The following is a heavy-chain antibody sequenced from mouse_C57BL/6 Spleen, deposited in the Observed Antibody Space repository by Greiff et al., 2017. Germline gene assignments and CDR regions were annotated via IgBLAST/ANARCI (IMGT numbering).Heavy chain of an antibody. J-gene: IGHJ2*01. CDR3: AREGTFYYSHFDY. CDR1: GYAFSSSW. D-gene: IGHD2-12*01. CDR2: IYPGDGDT. V-gene: IGHV1-82*01. Sequence: QVQLQQSGPELVKPGASVKISCKASGYAFSSSWMNWVKQRPGKGLEWIGRIYPGDGDTNYNGKFKGKATLTADKSSSTAYMQLSSLTSEDSAVYFCAREGTFYYSHFDYWGQGTTLTVSS.